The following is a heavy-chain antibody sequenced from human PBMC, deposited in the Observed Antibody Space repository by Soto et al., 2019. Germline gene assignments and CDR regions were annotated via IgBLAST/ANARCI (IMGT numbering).Heavy chain of an antibody. V-gene: IGHV4-34*01. D-gene: IGHD2-2*01. CDR1: GGSFSGYY. J-gene: IGHJ5*02. CDR2: INHSGST. CDR3: ARFVGYCSSTSCLGGREWFDP. Sequence: SETLSLTCAVYGGSFSGYYWSWIRQPPGKGLEWIGEINHSGSTNYNPSLKSRVTISVDTSKNQFSLKLSSVTAADTAVYYCARFVGYCSSTSCLGGREWFDPWGQGTLVTVSS.